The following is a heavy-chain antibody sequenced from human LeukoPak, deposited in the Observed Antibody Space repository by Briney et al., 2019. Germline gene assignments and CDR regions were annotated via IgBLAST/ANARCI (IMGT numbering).Heavy chain of an antibody. Sequence: GGSLRLSCAASGFTFSSYWMSWVRQAPGKGLEWVANIKQDGSEKYYVDSVKGRFTISRDNAKNSLYLQMNSLRAEDTAVYYCARTRGYSYGTYFDYWGPGTLVTVSS. J-gene: IGHJ4*02. CDR1: GFTFSSYW. CDR3: ARTRGYSYGTYFDY. CDR2: IKQDGSEK. D-gene: IGHD5-18*01. V-gene: IGHV3-7*01.